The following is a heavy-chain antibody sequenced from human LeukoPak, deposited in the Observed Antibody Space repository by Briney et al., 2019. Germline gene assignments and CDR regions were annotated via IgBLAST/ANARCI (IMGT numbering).Heavy chain of an antibody. Sequence: GGSLRLSCAASGFTVSSNYMSWVRQAPGKGLEWVSAIYSGGSTYYADSVKGRFTISRDNSKNTLYLQMNSLRAEDTAVYYCARDRLDSSGWPDAFDIWGQGTMVTVSS. CDR1: GFTVSSNY. CDR3: ARDRLDSSGWPDAFDI. D-gene: IGHD6-19*01. CDR2: IYSGGST. V-gene: IGHV3-53*01. J-gene: IGHJ3*02.